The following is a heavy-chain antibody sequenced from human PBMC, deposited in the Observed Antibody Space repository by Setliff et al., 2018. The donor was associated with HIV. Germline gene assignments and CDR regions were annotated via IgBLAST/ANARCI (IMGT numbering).Heavy chain of an antibody. Sequence: SETLSLTCAVSGGSIETGECWSCVRQSPGKGLGWIGEISHSVSTNDNPSLRCRVTISIYKSNNQFSLKLISVTAADTAVYYCARDYYADTYDHPGTYYYYYLDVWGKGTTVTVSS. D-gene: IGHD3-10*01. CDR2: ISHSVST. J-gene: IGHJ6*03. CDR3: ARDYYADTYDHPGTYYYYYLDV. CDR1: GGSIETGEC. V-gene: IGHV4-4*02.